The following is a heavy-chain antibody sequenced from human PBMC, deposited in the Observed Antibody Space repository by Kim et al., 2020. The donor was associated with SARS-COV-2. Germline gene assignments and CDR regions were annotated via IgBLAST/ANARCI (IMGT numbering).Heavy chain of an antibody. V-gene: IGHV1-46*01. D-gene: IGHD4-17*01. Sequence: QKFQGRVTMTRDTSTSTVYMELSSLRSEDTAVYYCARARTTVVTPFEFDYWGQGTLVTVSS. J-gene: IGHJ4*02. CDR3: ARARTTVVTPFEFDY.